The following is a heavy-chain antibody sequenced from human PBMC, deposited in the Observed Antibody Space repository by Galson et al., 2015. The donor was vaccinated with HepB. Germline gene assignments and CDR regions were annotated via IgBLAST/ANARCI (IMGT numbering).Heavy chain of an antibody. CDR3: ATSLDYGVPKFDP. Sequence: SVKVSCKASGGTFSSYTISWVRQAPGQGLEWMGRIIPILGIANYAQKFQGRVTTTTDKSTSTAYMELSSLRSEDTAVYYCATSLDYGVPKFDPWGQGTLVTVSS. CDR2: IIPILGIA. D-gene: IGHD4-17*01. V-gene: IGHV1-69*02. J-gene: IGHJ5*02. CDR1: GGTFSSYT.